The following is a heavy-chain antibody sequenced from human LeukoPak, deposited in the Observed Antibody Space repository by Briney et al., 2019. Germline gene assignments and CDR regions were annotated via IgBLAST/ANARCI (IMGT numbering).Heavy chain of an antibody. J-gene: IGHJ4*02. CDR3: ARGPLYGDYYCDF. D-gene: IGHD4-17*01. CDR2: ISPKNGDT. V-gene: IGHV1-18*01. Sequence: ASVKLSCKASNYNFSDYTINWVRQAPGQGLEWMGWISPKNGDTNPAQRFQGRVTMTTETSTTTAYMDLRNLTSDDTAVYFCARGPLYGDYYCDFWGQGTLVTVSS. CDR1: NYNFSDYT.